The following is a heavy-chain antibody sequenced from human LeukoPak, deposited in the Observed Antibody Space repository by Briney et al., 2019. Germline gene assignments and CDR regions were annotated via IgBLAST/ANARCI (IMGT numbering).Heavy chain of an antibody. V-gene: IGHV4-34*01. J-gene: IGHJ5*02. CDR3: ARGELGYCSSTSCSWFDP. CDR1: GGSFSGYY. CDR2: INHSGGT. Sequence: SETLSLTCAVYGGSFSGYYWSWIRQPPGKGLEWIGEINHSGGTNYNPSLKSRVTISVDTSKNQFSLKLSSVTAADTAVYYCARGELGYCSSTSCSWFDPWGQGTLVTVSS. D-gene: IGHD2-2*01.